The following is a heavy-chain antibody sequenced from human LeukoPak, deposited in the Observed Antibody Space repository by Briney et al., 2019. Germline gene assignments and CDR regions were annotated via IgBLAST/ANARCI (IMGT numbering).Heavy chain of an antibody. V-gene: IGHV4-39*01. Sequence: SETLSLTCTVPGGSISSSSYYWGWIRQPPGKGLEWIGSIYYSGSTYYNPSLKSRVTISVDTSKNQFSLKLSSVTAADTAVYYCARPRAVVTAAVGYYYYGMDVWGQGTTVTVSS. CDR2: IYYSGST. D-gene: IGHD2-2*01. CDR1: GGSISSSSYY. CDR3: ARPRAVVTAAVGYYYYGMDV. J-gene: IGHJ6*02.